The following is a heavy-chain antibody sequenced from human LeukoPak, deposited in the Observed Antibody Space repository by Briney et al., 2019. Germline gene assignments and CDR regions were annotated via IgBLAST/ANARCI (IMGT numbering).Heavy chain of an antibody. CDR3: AKSSPPPLRD. CDR2: ISSSGSTI. V-gene: IGHV3-11*01. Sequence: GGSLRLSCAASGFTFSDYYMSWIRQAPGKGLEWVSYISSSGSTIYYADSVKGRFTISRDNSKNTLYLQMNSLRAEDTAVYYCAKSSPPPLRDWGRGTLVTVSS. J-gene: IGHJ4*02. CDR1: GFTFSDYY.